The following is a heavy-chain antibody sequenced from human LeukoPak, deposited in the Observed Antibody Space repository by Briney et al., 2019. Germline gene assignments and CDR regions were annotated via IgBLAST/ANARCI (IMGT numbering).Heavy chain of an antibody. Sequence: GGSLRLSCEASGFTFSSYAMSWVRQAPGKGLEWVSAISGSGGSTYYADSVKGRFTISRDNSKNTLYLQMNSLRAEDTAVYYCAKGGAAAGKFDYWGQGTLVTVSS. CDR3: AKGGAAAGKFDY. J-gene: IGHJ4*02. CDR1: GFTFSSYA. D-gene: IGHD6-13*01. CDR2: ISGSGGST. V-gene: IGHV3-23*01.